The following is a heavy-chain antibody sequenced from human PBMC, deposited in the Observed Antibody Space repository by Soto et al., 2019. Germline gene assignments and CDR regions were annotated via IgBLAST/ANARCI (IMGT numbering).Heavy chain of an antibody. Sequence: GGSLRLSCAASGFTFSSYAMSWVRQAPGKGLEWVSAISGSGGSTYYADSVKGRFTISRDNSKNTLYLQMNSLRAEDTAVYYCAKARYYYDSSEIDPWGQGILVTVSS. D-gene: IGHD3-22*01. CDR3: AKARYYYDSSEIDP. J-gene: IGHJ5*02. V-gene: IGHV3-23*01. CDR2: ISGSGGST. CDR1: GFTFSSYA.